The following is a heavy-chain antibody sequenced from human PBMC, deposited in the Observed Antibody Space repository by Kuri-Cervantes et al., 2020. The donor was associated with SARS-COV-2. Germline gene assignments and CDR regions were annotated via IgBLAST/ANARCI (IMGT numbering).Heavy chain of an antibody. J-gene: IGHJ6*03. CDR2: INHSGRS. CDR1: GGSISSSSYY. Sequence: SETLSLTCTVSGGSISSSSYYWSWIRQPPGKGLEWIGEINHSGRSNYNPSLKSRVTISVDTSKNQFSLKLRSVTAADTALYYCARGHILGSYYYMDVWGKGTTVTVSS. D-gene: IGHD2-21*01. V-gene: IGHV4-39*07. CDR3: ARGHILGSYYYMDV.